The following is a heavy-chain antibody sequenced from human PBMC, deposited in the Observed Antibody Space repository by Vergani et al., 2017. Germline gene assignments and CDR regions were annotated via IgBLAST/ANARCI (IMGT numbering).Heavy chain of an antibody. D-gene: IGHD6-13*01. J-gene: IGHJ6*02. CDR3: AREHRSWSPGDYYYGMDV. Sequence: QVQLVQSGAEVKKPGASVKVSCKASGYTFTGYYMHWVRQAPGQGLEWMGWINPNSGGTNYAQKFQGRVTITADESTSTAYMELSSLRSEDTAVYYCAREHRSWSPGDYYYGMDVWGQGTTVTVSS. CDR2: INPNSGGT. CDR1: GYTFTGYY. V-gene: IGHV1-2*02.